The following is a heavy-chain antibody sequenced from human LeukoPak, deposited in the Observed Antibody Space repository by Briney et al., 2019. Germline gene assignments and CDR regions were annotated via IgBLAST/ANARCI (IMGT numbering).Heavy chain of an antibody. D-gene: IGHD6-19*01. CDR2: IRHDSSYI. Sequence: TGGSLRLSCAASGFTFSTYSMNWVRQAPGKGLEWISFIRHDSSYIYYADSVKGRFTISRDNAKNSLYLQMNSLRAEDTAVYYCARDYSSGWLIRYFDLWGRGTLVTVSS. J-gene: IGHJ2*01. CDR3: ARDYSSGWLIRYFDL. CDR1: GFTFSTYS. V-gene: IGHV3-21*05.